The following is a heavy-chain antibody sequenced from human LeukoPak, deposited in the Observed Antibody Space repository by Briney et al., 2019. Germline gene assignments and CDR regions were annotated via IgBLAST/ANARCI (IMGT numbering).Heavy chain of an antibody. D-gene: IGHD3-3*01. CDR3: ARDWRLDWFDP. Sequence: GGSLRLSCSASGFTFDNYAMHWVRQAPMKGLEWVASINWRSDEIGYADSVKGRFTISRDNAKNSLYLQMNSLRVDDTAVYYCARDWRLDWFDPWGQGTLVTVSS. J-gene: IGHJ5*02. CDR1: GFTFDNYA. V-gene: IGHV3-9*01. CDR2: INWRSDEI.